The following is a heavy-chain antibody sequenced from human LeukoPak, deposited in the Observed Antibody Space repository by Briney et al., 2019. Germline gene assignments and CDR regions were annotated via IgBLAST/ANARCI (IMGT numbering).Heavy chain of an antibody. CDR2: IIPILGIA. D-gene: IGHD5-24*01. V-gene: IGHV1-69*04. J-gene: IGHJ6*02. CDR3: ARDLEASDV. Sequence: SVKVSRKASGGTFCSYAISWVRQAPGQGLEWMGRIIPILGIANYAQKFQGRVTITADKSTSTAYMELSSLRSEDTAVYYCARDLEASDVWGQGTKVTVSS. CDR1: GGTFCSYA.